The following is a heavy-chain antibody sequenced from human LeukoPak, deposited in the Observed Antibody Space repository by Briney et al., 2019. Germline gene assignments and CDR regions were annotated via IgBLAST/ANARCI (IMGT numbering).Heavy chain of an antibody. CDR3: ARDAGYCSGGSCSDPFDY. CDR1: GFSFSTYS. D-gene: IGHD2-15*01. Sequence: GGSLRLSCAASGFSFSTYSMNWVRQAPGKGLEWVANIKQDGSEKYYVDSVKGRFTISRDNAKNSLYLQMNSLRAEDTAVYYCARDAGYCSGGSCSDPFDYWGQGTLVTVSS. J-gene: IGHJ4*02. CDR2: IKQDGSEK. V-gene: IGHV3-7*01.